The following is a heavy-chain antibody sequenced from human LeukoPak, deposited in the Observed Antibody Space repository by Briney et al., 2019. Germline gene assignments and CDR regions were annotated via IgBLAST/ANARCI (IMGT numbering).Heavy chain of an antibody. CDR1: GGSFSGYY. V-gene: IGHV4-34*01. J-gene: IGHJ4*02. Sequence: SETLSLTCAVYGGSFSGYYWSWIRQPPGKGLEWIGEINHSGSTNYNPSLKSRVTISVDTSKNQFSLKLSSVTAADTAVYYCARVRGYDFWSGYSSGFDYWSQGTLVTVSS. D-gene: IGHD3-3*01. CDR2: INHSGST. CDR3: ARVRGYDFWSGYSSGFDY.